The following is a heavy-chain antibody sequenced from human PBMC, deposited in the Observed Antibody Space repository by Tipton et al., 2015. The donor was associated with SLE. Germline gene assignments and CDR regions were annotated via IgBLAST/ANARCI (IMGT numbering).Heavy chain of an antibody. CDR1: GGSISSYY. V-gene: IGHV4-59*01. D-gene: IGHD3-3*01. CDR2: IYYSGST. CDR3: ASTLVLRVSGVVYYFDL. Sequence: TLSLTCTVSGGSISSYYWSWIRQPPGKELEWIGYIYYSGSTNYNPSLKSRVTISVDTSKNQFSLKLSSVTAADTAVDFCASTLVLRVSGVVYYFDLRGRGTLVTVSS. J-gene: IGHJ2*01.